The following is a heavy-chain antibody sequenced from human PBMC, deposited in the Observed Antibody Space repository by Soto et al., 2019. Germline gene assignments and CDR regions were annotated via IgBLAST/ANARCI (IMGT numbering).Heavy chain of an antibody. Sequence: QVQLVQSGAEVKKPGSSVKVSCKASGGTFSSYTISWVRQAPGQGLEWMGRIIPILGIANYAQKFQGRVTITADKSTSTAYMELSSLRSEDTAVYYCARGGDFHDYSDYVPFDYWGQGTLVTVSS. CDR2: IIPILGIA. CDR3: ARGGDFHDYSDYVPFDY. D-gene: IGHD4-17*01. V-gene: IGHV1-69*02. J-gene: IGHJ4*02. CDR1: GGTFSSYT.